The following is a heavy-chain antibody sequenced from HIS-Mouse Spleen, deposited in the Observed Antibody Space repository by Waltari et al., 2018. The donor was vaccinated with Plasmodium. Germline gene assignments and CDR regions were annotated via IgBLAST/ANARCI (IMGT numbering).Heavy chain of an antibody. Sequence: QVQLVQSGAEVKKPGASVKVSCKASGYTFTSYGISWVRQAPGQGLEWMGWISAYNGNTNYAQKLKGRVTMPTDTSTYTGYMELRSLRSDDPAVYYCAVAWGRGVFDYWGQGTLVTVSS. CDR3: AVAWGRGVFDY. J-gene: IGHJ4*02. D-gene: IGHD7-27*01. CDR1: GYTFTSYG. V-gene: IGHV1-18*01. CDR2: ISAYNGNT.